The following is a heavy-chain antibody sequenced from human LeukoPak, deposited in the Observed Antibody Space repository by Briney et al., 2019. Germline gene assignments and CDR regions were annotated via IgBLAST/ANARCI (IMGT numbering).Heavy chain of an antibody. CDR2: IYSGGTT. D-gene: IGHD3-10*01. J-gene: IGHJ4*02. Sequence: PGGSLSLSCAATGFTVNRNYMIWVRQARGKGMECVSVIYSGGTTWYADSVKGRFTISRDTNTLYLQMNSLRAEDTAVYYCARKSDSLLVREGDCWGQGTLVTVSS. CDR3: ARKSDSLLVREGDC. CDR1: GFTVNRNY. V-gene: IGHV3-66*01.